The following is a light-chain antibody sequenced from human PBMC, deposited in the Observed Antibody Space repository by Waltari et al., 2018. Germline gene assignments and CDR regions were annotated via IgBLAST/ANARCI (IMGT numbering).Light chain of an antibody. J-gene: IGLJ2*01. CDR2: GNS. V-gene: IGLV1-40*01. CDR1: SPTIGAGYD. Sequence: QSVLTQPPSVSGAPGQRVTISCTGSSPTIGAGYDVHWYQQLPGPAPKLLIYGNSNRPSGVPDRFSGSKSGTSASLAITGLQAEDEADYYCQSYDSSLSLFGGGTKLTVL. CDR3: QSYDSSLSL.